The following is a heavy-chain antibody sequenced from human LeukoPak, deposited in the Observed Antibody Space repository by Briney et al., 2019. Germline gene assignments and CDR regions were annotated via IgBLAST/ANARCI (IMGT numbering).Heavy chain of an antibody. Sequence: TGGSLRLSCAASGFTFISYWMSGVRQTPGKGLEWVANIKQDGSEKYYVDSVKGRFTISRDNAKNSLYLQMNSLRAEDTAVYYCARENGGPTSAYFDYWGQGTLVTVSS. CDR2: IKQDGSEK. J-gene: IGHJ4*02. D-gene: IGHD1-26*01. CDR3: ARENGGPTSAYFDY. V-gene: IGHV3-7*01. CDR1: GFTFISYW.